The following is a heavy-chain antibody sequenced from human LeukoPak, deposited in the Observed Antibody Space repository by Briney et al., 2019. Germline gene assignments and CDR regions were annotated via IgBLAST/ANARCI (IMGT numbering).Heavy chain of an antibody. J-gene: IGHJ3*02. CDR1: GYSFTSYW. CDR2: IYPGDSDT. D-gene: IGHD3-22*01. V-gene: IGHV5-51*01. CDR3: ARQAYYYDSSGEPRDGAFDI. Sequence: GESLKISCKGSGYSFTSYWIGWVRQMPGKGLEWMGIIYPGDSDTRYSPSFQGQVTISADKSISTAYLQWSSLKASDTAMYYCARQAYYYDSSGEPRDGAFDIWGQGTMVTVSS.